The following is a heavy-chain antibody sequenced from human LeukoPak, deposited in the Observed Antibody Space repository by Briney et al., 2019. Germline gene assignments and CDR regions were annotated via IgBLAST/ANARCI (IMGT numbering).Heavy chain of an antibody. Sequence: GGSLRLSCAASGFTFSSYWMSWVRQAPGKGLEWVANIKQDGSEKHYVDSVKGRFTISRDNAKNSLYLQMNSLRAEDTAVYYCARVSTYYYGSGSYYNSLYYSYYMDVWGKGTTVTVSS. CDR2: IKQDGSEK. J-gene: IGHJ6*03. V-gene: IGHV3-7*01. D-gene: IGHD3-10*01. CDR1: GFTFSSYW. CDR3: ARVSTYYYGSGSYYNSLYYSYYMDV.